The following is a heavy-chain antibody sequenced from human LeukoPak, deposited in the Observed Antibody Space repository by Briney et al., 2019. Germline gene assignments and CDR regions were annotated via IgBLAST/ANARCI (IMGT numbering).Heavy chain of an antibody. D-gene: IGHD2-15*01. CDR1: GFTFSSYA. CDR2: ISYDGSNK. J-gene: IGHJ4*02. CDR3: ASYCSGGSCYSDY. V-gene: IGHV3-30-3*01. Sequence: PGGSLRLSCAASGFTFSSYAMHWVRQAPGKGLEWVAVISYDGSNKYYADSVKGRFTISRDNSKNTLYLQMNSLRAEDTAVYYCASYCSGGSCYSDYWGQGTLVTVSS.